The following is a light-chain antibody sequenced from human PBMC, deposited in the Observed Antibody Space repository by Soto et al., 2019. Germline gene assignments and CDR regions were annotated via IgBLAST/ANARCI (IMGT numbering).Light chain of an antibody. J-gene: IGKJ2*01. Sequence: EIVLTQSPGTLSLSPGERATLSCRASQSVSSTYIAWYQQNPGRAPRLLIYGASSRATGIPDRFSGSGSRIDFTLTISRLEPEDFAAYFWKQYGRSPPFTFGQGTKVEIK. CDR2: GAS. CDR1: QSVSSTY. V-gene: IGKV3-20*01. CDR3: KQYGRSPPFT.